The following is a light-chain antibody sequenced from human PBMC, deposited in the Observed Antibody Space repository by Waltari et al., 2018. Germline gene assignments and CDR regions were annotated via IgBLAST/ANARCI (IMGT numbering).Light chain of an antibody. Sequence: EIVMTQSPATLSVSPGDRATLSCRASQNIYSNLAWYQQKPGQPPRLLIYDASTRATGIPARFTGSGSGTEFTLTISSLQSEDSAVYSCHQYNRWPPITFGQGTRLEIK. CDR2: DAS. CDR1: QNIYSN. J-gene: IGKJ5*01. V-gene: IGKV3D-15*01. CDR3: HQYNRWPPIT.